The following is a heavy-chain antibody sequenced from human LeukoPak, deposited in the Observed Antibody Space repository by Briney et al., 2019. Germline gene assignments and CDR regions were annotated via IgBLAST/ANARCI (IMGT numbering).Heavy chain of an antibody. V-gene: IGHV4-39*01. D-gene: IGHD3-10*01. CDR3: ARHRPHHNYGWGRLAYLDV. J-gene: IGHJ6*03. CDR2: ISYSGST. CDR1: GGSISTNSYY. Sequence: PSETLSLTCTVSGGSISTNSYYWGWIRQPPGKGLEWIGSISYSGSTHYNPSLKSRVTIFVDTSKNQFSLKLSSVTAADTAVYYCARHRPHHNYGWGRLAYLDVWGKGTTVTISS.